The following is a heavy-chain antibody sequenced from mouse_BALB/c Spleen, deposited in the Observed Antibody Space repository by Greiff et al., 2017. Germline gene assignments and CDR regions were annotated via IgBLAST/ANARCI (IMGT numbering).Heavy chain of an antibody. Sequence: VKVVESGPGLVAPSQSLSITCTVSGFSLTDYGVSWIRQPPGKGLEWLGVIWGGGSTYYNSALKSRLSISKDNSKSQVFLKMNSLQTDDTAMYYCARDRATGYYYAMDYWGQGTSVTVSS. V-gene: IGHV2-6-5*01. J-gene: IGHJ4*01. CDR1: GFSLTDYG. D-gene: IGHD3-1*01. CDR2: IWGGGST. CDR3: ARDRATGYYYAMDY.